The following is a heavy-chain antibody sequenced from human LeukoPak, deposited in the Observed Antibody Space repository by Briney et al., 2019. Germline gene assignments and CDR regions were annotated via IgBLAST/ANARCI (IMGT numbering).Heavy chain of an antibody. Sequence: ASVKVSCKASGYTFTDYYMHWVRQAPGQGLEWMGWINPNSGGTNFAQKFQGRVAMTRDTSISTAYVELGSVRSDDTAVYFCARARWQLVPYFDSWGQGTLVTVSS. CDR3: ARARWQLVPYFDS. CDR1: GYTFTDYY. D-gene: IGHD6-6*01. V-gene: IGHV1-2*02. CDR2: INPNSGGT. J-gene: IGHJ4*02.